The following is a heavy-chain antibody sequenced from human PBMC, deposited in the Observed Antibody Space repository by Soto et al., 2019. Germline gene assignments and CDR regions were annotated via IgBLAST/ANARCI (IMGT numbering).Heavy chain of an antibody. V-gene: IGHV1-58*01. CDR2: IVVGSGNT. CDR3: AADGSYSTSGGMDV. D-gene: IGHD6-6*01. Sequence: SVKVSCKASGFTFTSPAVQWVRQARGQRLEWIGWIVVGSGNTNYAQKFQERVTITRDMSTSTAYMELSSLRSEDTAVYYCAADGSYSTSGGMDVWGQGTTVTVSS. J-gene: IGHJ6*02. CDR1: GFTFTSPA.